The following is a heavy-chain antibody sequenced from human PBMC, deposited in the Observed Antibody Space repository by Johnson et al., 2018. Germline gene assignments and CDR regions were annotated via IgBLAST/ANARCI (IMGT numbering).Heavy chain of an antibody. D-gene: IGHD4-11*01. J-gene: IGHJ6*02. CDR1: GFTFSSYD. V-gene: IGHV3-30-3*01. CDR3: ARGGNSNYGYYYYYYGLDV. Sequence: QVQLVQSGGGVVQXGRSXRLXCAASGFTFSSYDMHWVRQAPGKGLEWVAIISYDGSNKYYADTVKGRFTIPRENSKNTLYLQMNSLRPDDTAVYYCARGGNSNYGYYYYYYGLDVWGQGTTVTVSS. CDR2: ISYDGSNK.